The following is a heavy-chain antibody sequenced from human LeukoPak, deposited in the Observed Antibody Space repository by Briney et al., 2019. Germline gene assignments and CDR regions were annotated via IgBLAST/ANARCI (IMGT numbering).Heavy chain of an antibody. Sequence: LWASVKVSCKVSGGTFSSYPISWVRQAPGQGLEWMGGIIPIFGTANYAQKFQGRVTITADESTSTAYMELSSLRSEDTAVYYCARDAPARGYCSSTSCYAFDIWGQGTMVTVSS. CDR1: GGTFSSYP. J-gene: IGHJ3*02. D-gene: IGHD2-2*01. CDR2: IIPIFGTA. CDR3: ARDAPARGYCSSTSCYAFDI. V-gene: IGHV1-69*01.